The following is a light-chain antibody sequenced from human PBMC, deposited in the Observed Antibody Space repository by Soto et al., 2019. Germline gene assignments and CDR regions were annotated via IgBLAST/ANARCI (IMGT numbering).Light chain of an antibody. Sequence: QSVLTQPPSASGYPGQSVTISCTGTSSDVGGYNYVSWYQQHPGKAPKLMIYEVSKRPSGVPDRFSGSKSGNTASLTVSGLQAEDEADYYCSSYAGSNNHVVFGGGTKLTVL. CDR3: SSYAGSNNHVV. V-gene: IGLV2-8*01. CDR1: SSDVGGYNY. CDR2: EVS. J-gene: IGLJ2*01.